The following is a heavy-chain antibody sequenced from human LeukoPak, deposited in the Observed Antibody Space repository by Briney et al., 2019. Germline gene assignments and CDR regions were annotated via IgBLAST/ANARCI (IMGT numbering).Heavy chain of an antibody. CDR1: GFTFSSYA. Sequence: GGSLRLSCAASGFTFSSYAMSWVRQAPGKGLEWVSAISGSGGSTYYADSVKGRFTISRDNSKNTLYLQMNSLRAEDTAVYYCASLGYCSGGSCHPRYFQHWGQGTLVTVSS. J-gene: IGHJ1*01. CDR2: ISGSGGST. CDR3: ASLGYCSGGSCHPRYFQH. D-gene: IGHD2-15*01. V-gene: IGHV3-23*01.